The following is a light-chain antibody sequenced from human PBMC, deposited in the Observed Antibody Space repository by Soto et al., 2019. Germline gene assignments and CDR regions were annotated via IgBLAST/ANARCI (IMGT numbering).Light chain of an antibody. CDR2: DVT. Sequence: QSVLTQPPSASGSPGQSVAISCTGTSSDIGGYNFVSWYQQHPGKAPKLMIYDVTKRPSGVPDRFSGSKSGNTATLIVSGLQAEDEADYYCSSHGGSNNPYVFGPGPQLTVL. CDR3: SSHGGSNNPYV. V-gene: IGLV2-8*01. CDR1: SSDIGGYNF. J-gene: IGLJ1*01.